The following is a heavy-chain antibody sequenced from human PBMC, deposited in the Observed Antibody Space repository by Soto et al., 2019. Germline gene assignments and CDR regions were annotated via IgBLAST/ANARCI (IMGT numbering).Heavy chain of an antibody. J-gene: IGHJ4*02. CDR3: ALYCSSTSCYAHFDY. D-gene: IGHD2-2*01. CDR1: GYTFTSYY. Sequence: ASVKVSCKASGYTFTSYYMHWVRQAPGQGLEWMGIINPSGGSTSYAQKFQGRVTMTRDTSTSTVCMELSSLRSEDTAGYYCALYCSSTSCYAHFDYWGQGTXVTVSS. CDR2: INPSGGST. V-gene: IGHV1-46*01.